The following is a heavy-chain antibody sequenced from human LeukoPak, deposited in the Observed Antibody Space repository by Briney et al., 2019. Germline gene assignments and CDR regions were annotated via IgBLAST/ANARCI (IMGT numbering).Heavy chain of an antibody. V-gene: IGHV3-53*01. CDR2: LYIGGNT. CDR1: GLTVNNNY. D-gene: IGHD4-23*01. J-gene: IGHJ4*02. Sequence: GGSLRLSCAAPGLTVNNNYMNWVRQAPGKGLEWVSALYIGGNTYYADSVRGRFTISRDNSKNTLYLQMNSLRAEDTAVYYCAKGGGNSRVGYFDYWGQGTLVTVSS. CDR3: AKGGGNSRVGYFDY.